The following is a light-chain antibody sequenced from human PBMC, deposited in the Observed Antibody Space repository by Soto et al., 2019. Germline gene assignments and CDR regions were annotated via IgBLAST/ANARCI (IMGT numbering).Light chain of an antibody. CDR3: QQRSNCPQT. Sequence: EIVLTQSPATLSLSPGGRATLSCRASQSVSSYLAWYQQKPGQAPRLLIYDASNRPAAIPARFSGSGSGTEFSPPIISLEPEDYAVYYCQQRSNCPQTFGQGTKLEIK. CDR1: QSVSSY. J-gene: IGKJ2*01. V-gene: IGKV3-11*01. CDR2: DAS.